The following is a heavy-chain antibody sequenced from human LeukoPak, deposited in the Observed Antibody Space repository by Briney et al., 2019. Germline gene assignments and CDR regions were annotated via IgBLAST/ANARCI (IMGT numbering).Heavy chain of an antibody. Sequence: SETLSLTCAVYGGSFSGYYWSWIRQPPGKGLEWIGEINHSGSTNYNPSLKSRVTISVDTSKNQFSLKLSSVTAADTAVYYCARVVYCGGECYSHFDHWGPGTLVTVSS. D-gene: IGHD2-21*01. J-gene: IGHJ4*02. CDR2: INHSGST. V-gene: IGHV4-34*01. CDR3: ARVVYCGGECYSHFDH. CDR1: GGSFSGYY.